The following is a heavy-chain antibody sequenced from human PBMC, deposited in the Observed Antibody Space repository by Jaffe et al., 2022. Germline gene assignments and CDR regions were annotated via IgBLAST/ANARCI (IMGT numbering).Heavy chain of an antibody. CDR2: IYYSGST. Sequence: QVQLQESGPGLVKPSETLSLTCTVSGGSISSYYWSWIRQPPGKGLEWIGYIYYSGSTNYNPSLKSRVTISVDTSKNQFSLKLSSVTAADTAVYYCAREGLPDDYGDLPIHYYFDYWGQGTLVTVSS. CDR1: GGSISSYY. D-gene: IGHD4-17*01. V-gene: IGHV4-59*01. J-gene: IGHJ4*02. CDR3: AREGLPDDYGDLPIHYYFDY.